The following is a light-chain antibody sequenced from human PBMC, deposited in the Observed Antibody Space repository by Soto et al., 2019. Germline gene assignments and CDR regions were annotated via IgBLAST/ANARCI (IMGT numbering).Light chain of an antibody. CDR2: SAS. V-gene: IGKV1-27*01. J-gene: IGKJ5*01. CDR3: QNFNTAPLT. CDR1: QDISGY. Sequence: DIQMTQSPSSLSASVGDRVTITCRASQDISGYLAWYQQKPGNVPKLLIYSASTLQSGVPSRFSGSGSGTDFTLTISSLQPEDVATYFCQNFNTAPLTFGQGTRLEIK.